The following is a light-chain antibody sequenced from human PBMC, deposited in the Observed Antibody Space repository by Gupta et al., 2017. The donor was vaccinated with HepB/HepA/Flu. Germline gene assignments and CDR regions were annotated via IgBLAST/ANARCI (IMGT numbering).Light chain of an antibody. J-gene: IGKJ1*01. Sequence: DIQMTQSPSTLSASIGDRVTITCRASQDIGKWLAWYQQQPGKAPKFLIYEGSRLEDGVPSRFSGSGSATHFALTITSLQPDDFATYCCRQDYSFPWAFGQGTKIDIK. CDR1: QDIGKW. CDR3: RQDYSFPWA. CDR2: EGS. V-gene: IGKV1-5*03.